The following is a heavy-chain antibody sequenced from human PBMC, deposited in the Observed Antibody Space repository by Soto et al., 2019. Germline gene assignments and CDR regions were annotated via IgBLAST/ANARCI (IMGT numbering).Heavy chain of an antibody. V-gene: IGHV3-30*18. CDR2: ISYDGSNK. D-gene: IGHD6-19*01. CDR1: GFTFSSYG. J-gene: IGHJ6*02. CDR3: AKDESSGWYPAFYYYYYYGMDV. Sequence: GGSLRLSCAASGFTFSSYGMHWVRQAPGKGLEWVAVISYDGSNKYYADSVKGRFTISRDNSKNTLYLQMNSLRAEDTAVYYCAKDESSGWYPAFYYYYYYGMDVWGQGTTVTVSS.